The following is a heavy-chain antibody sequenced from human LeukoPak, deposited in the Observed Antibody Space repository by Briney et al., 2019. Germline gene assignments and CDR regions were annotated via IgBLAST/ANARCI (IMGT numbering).Heavy chain of an antibody. V-gene: IGHV3-30-3*01. CDR2: ISYDGSNK. J-gene: IGHJ4*02. D-gene: IGHD4-17*01. CDR3: AKEWHATGGFDY. Sequence: GGSLRLSCAASGFTFSSYAMHWVRQAPGKGLEGVAVISYDGSNKYYADSVKGRFTISRDNAKNSLYLQMNSLRAEDTALYYCAKEWHATGGFDYWGQGTLVTVSS. CDR1: GFTFSSYA.